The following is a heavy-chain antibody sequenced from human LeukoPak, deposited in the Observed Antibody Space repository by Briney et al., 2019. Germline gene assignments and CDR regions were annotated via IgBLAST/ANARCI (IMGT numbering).Heavy chain of an antibody. CDR2: IRNDGSIR. CDR3: AKGRLFYGGNSFLDY. Sequence: PGGSLRLSCAPSGFTFSSYGMHWVRQAPGKGLEWVAFIRNDGSIRYYADSLKGRFTISRDNSKNTLYLQMNSLRAEDTAVYYCAKGRLFYGGNSFLDYWGQGTLVTVSS. CDR1: GFTFSSYG. V-gene: IGHV3-30*02. J-gene: IGHJ4*02. D-gene: IGHD4-23*01.